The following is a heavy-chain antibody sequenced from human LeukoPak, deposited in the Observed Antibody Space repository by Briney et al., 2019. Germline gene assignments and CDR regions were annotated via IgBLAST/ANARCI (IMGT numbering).Heavy chain of an antibody. J-gene: IGHJ4*02. CDR3: AGRIFGVSTRRFDY. CDR2: IIPIFGTA. Sequence: SVKVSCKASGGTFSSYAISWVRQAPGQGLEWMGGIIPIFGTANYAQKFQGRVTITADESTSTAYMELSSLRSEDTAVYYCAGRIFGVSTRRFDYWGQGTLVTVSS. V-gene: IGHV1-69*13. CDR1: GGTFSSYA. D-gene: IGHD3-3*02.